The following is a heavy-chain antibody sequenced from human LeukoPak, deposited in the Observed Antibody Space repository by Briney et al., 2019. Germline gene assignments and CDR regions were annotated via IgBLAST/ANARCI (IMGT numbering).Heavy chain of an antibody. Sequence: PAETLPLTCTVSGGSISSSSYYWGWIRQPPGKGLEWIGSIYYTGSTYYNPSLKSRVTISVDTSKNQFSLKLSSVTVADTAVYYCARLHYGGNYGYYYYYMDVWGKGTTVTISS. CDR3: ARLHYGGNYGYYYYYMDV. CDR1: GGSISSSSYY. J-gene: IGHJ6*03. CDR2: IYYTGST. V-gene: IGHV4-39*01. D-gene: IGHD4-23*01.